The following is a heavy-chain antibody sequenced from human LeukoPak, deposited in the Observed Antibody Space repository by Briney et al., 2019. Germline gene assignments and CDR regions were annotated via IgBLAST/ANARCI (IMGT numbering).Heavy chain of an antibody. J-gene: IGHJ2*01. CDR1: GGSVSSGSYY. CDR2: IYYSGST. Sequence: SETLSLTCTVSGGSVSSGSYYWSWIRQPPGKGLEWIGHIYYSGSTNYNPSLKSRVTISVDTSKNQFSLKLSSVTAADTAVYYCARGARVYWYFDLWGRGTLVTVSS. CDR3: ARGARVYWYFDL. V-gene: IGHV4-61*01.